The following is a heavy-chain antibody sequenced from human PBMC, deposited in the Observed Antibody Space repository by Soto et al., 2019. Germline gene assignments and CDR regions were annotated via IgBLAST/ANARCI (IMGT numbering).Heavy chain of an antibody. Sequence: EVQRLESGGGLVQPGGSLRLSCAASGFTFSSYVMSWVRQAPGKGLEWVSAISGSGGSTYYADSVKGRFTISRDNSKNTLYLQTNSLRAEDTAVYYCAKSLAGGARYGMDVWGQGTTVTVSS. CDR3: AKSLAGGARYGMDV. CDR2: ISGSGGST. J-gene: IGHJ6*02. CDR1: GFTFSSYV. V-gene: IGHV3-23*01.